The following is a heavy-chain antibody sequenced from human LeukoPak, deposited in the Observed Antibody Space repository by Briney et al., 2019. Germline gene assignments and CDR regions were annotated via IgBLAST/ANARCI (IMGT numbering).Heavy chain of an antibody. J-gene: IGHJ3*02. CDR2: IIPIFGTA. Sequence: SVKVSCKASGGTFSSYAISWVRQAPGQGLEWMGGIIPIFGTANYAQKFQGRVTITTDESTSTAYMELSSLRSEDTAVYYCARFQGLVNAFDIWGQGTMVTVSS. V-gene: IGHV1-69*05. CDR3: ARFQGLVNAFDI. D-gene: IGHD6-19*01. CDR1: GGTFSSYA.